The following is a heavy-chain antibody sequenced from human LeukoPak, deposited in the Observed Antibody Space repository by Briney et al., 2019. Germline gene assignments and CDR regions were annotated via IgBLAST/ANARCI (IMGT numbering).Heavy chain of an antibody. CDR1: GGSISSYY. CDR2: IYYSGST. V-gene: IGHV4-59*01. CDR3: ATRGEGISSYGYVY. J-gene: IGHJ4*02. D-gene: IGHD5-18*01. Sequence: PSETLSLTCTVSGGSISSYYWSWIRQPPGKGLEWIGYIYYSGSTNYNPSLKSRVTISVDTSKNQFSLKLSSVTAADTAVYYCATRGEGISSYGYVYWGQGTLVTVSS.